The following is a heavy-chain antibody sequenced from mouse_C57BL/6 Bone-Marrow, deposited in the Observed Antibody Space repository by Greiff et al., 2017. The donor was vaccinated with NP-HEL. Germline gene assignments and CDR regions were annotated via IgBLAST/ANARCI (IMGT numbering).Heavy chain of an antibody. CDR1: GYTFTSYW. J-gene: IGHJ1*03. CDR3: ARRGPITTVVAHWYFDV. Sequence: VQLQQPGAELVMPGASVKLSCKASGYTFTSYWMHWVKQRPGQGLEWIGEIDPSDSYTNYNQKFKGKSTLTVDKSSSTAYMQLSSLTSEDSAVYYCARRGPITTVVAHWYFDVWGTGTTVTVSS. V-gene: IGHV1-69*01. CDR2: IDPSDSYT. D-gene: IGHD1-1*01.